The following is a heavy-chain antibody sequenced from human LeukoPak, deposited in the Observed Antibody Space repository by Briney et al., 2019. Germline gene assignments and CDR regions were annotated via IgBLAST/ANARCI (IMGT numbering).Heavy chain of an antibody. Sequence: PGGSLRLSCAASGFTFSSYRMNWVRQAPGKGLEWVSSISRSSSYIYYADSVKGRFTISRDNAKNSLYLQMNSLRAEDTAVYYCARAPFYDFWSEFDYWGQGTLVTVSS. V-gene: IGHV3-21*01. CDR3: ARAPFYDFWSEFDY. CDR2: ISRSSSYI. D-gene: IGHD3-3*01. J-gene: IGHJ4*02. CDR1: GFTFSSYR.